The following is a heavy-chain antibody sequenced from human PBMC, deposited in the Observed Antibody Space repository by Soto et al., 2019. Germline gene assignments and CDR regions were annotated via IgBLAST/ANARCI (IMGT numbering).Heavy chain of an antibody. CDR1: GGSISSSSYY. Sequence: PSETLSLTCTVSGGSISSSSYYWGWIRQPPGKGLEWIGSIYYSGSTYYNPSLKSRVTISVDTSKNQFSLKLSSVTAADTAVYYCASHAWELVANWFDPWGRGTLVTVSS. J-gene: IGHJ5*02. D-gene: IGHD1-26*01. V-gene: IGHV4-39*01. CDR2: IYYSGST. CDR3: ASHAWELVANWFDP.